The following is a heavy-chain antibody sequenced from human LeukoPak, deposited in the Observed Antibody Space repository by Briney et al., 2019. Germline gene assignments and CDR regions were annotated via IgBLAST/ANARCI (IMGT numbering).Heavy chain of an antibody. Sequence: SETLSLTCSVSGGSISDYYWSWIRQPPGKGLEWIGYISYSGSTNYNPSLKSRVTISVDTSKNQFSLKLSSVTAADTAVYYCARGELPEYFDYWGQGTLVTVSS. CDR2: ISYSGST. CDR1: GGSISDYY. V-gene: IGHV4-59*08. J-gene: IGHJ4*02. D-gene: IGHD1-14*01. CDR3: ARGELPEYFDY.